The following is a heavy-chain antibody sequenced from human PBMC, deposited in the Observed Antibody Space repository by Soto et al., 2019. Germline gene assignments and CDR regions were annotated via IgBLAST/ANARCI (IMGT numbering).Heavy chain of an antibody. J-gene: IGHJ3*02. Sequence: SETLSLTCTVSGGSISSSSYYWGWIRQPPGKGLEWIGSIYYSGSTYYNPSLKSRVTISVDTSKNQFSLKLSSVTAADTAVYYCARQLLRGYYDSSGPDAFDIWGQGTMVTVSS. CDR1: GGSISSSSYY. D-gene: IGHD3-22*01. CDR2: IYYSGST. CDR3: ARQLLRGYYDSSGPDAFDI. V-gene: IGHV4-39*01.